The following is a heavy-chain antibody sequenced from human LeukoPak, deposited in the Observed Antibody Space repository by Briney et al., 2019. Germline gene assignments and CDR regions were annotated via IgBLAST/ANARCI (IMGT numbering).Heavy chain of an antibody. CDR2: ISYIVGP. CDR1: AGSGSSDS. J-gene: IGHJ6*03. CDR3: ARRTRSFSHTYGDPYSYSYMDV. Sequence: SETLSLTCTVSAGSGSSDSSSWSREPPGQGLEWIGYISYIVGPSYNSSLKSRVTISVHPSKSHLPLKLRPVPAAATAVHHCARRTRSFSHTYGDPYSYSYMDVWGKGTTVIVS. V-gene: IGHV4-59*02. D-gene: IGHD5-18*01.